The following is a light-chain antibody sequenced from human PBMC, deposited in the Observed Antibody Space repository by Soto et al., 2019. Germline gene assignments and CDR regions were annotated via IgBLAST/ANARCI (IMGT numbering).Light chain of an antibody. CDR1: ALPKQY. CDR2: KDS. Sequence: SYELTQPPSVSVSPGQTARITCSGDALPKQYTYWYQQKPGQAPVLVIYKDSERPSGIPERFSGSSSGTTVTLTISGVQAEDEADYYCQSAVSSVVFGGGTKLTVL. CDR3: QSAVSSVV. J-gene: IGLJ2*01. V-gene: IGLV3-25*03.